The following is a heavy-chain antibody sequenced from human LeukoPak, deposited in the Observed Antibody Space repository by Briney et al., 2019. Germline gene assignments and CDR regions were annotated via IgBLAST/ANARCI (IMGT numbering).Heavy chain of an antibody. CDR3: AKGSGSGWYGWFAP. Sequence: PGESLRLSCAASGFTFSGYAMYWVRQAPGKGLEWVSSIEASGGATYYADSVKGRFTISRDNSKNTSYLQMNSLRAEDTALYYCAKGSGSGWYGWFAPWGQGTLVTVSS. CDR2: IEASGGAT. V-gene: IGHV3-23*01. D-gene: IGHD6-19*01. CDR1: GFTFSGYA. J-gene: IGHJ5*02.